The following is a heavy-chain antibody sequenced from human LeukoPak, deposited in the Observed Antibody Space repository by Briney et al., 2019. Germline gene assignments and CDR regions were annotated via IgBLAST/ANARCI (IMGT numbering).Heavy chain of an antibody. J-gene: IGHJ4*02. CDR2: TYYGSKWSN. D-gene: IGHD1-14*01. V-gene: IGHV6-1*01. Sequence: SQTLSLTCVISGDSVSSNSVAWNWVRQSPSRGLEWLGRTYYGSKWSNDYALSVKSRITINPDTSKNQFSLQLNSVTPEDTAVYYCTRGRNSAFDYWGQGALVTVSS. CDR1: GDSVSSNSVA. CDR3: TRGRNSAFDY.